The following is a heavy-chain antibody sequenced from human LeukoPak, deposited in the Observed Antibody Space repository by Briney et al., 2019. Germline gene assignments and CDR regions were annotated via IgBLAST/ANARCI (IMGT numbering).Heavy chain of an antibody. V-gene: IGHV6-1*01. D-gene: IGHD3-3*01. CDR3: AREIYAVGVVPDAFDI. J-gene: IGHJ3*02. CDR1: GDSVSSNSAG. CDR2: TYYRSKWYN. Sequence: SQTLSLTCAIFGDSVSSNSAGWSWIRQSPSRGLEWLGRTYYRSKWYNDYAVSVKSRITINPDTSKNQFSLKLSSVTAADTAVYYCAREIYAVGVVPDAFDIWGQGTMVTVSS.